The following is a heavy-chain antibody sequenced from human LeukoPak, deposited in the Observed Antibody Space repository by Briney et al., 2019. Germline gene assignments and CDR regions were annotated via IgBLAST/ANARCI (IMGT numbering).Heavy chain of an antibody. J-gene: IGHJ4*02. D-gene: IGHD4-17*01. V-gene: IGHV3-11*01. CDR1: GFTFSNAW. CDR2: ISSSGSTI. Sequence: GGSLRLSCAASGFTFSNAWMSWVRQAPGKGLEWVSYISSSGSTIYYADSVKGRFTISRDNAKNSLYLQMNSLRAEDTAVYYCARDAFTVTNVDYWGQGTLVTVSS. CDR3: ARDAFTVTNVDY.